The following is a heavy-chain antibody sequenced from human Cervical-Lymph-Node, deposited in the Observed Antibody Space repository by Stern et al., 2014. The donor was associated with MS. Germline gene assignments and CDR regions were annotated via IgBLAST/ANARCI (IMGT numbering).Heavy chain of an antibody. J-gene: IGHJ6*02. CDR1: GGTFSIYP. CDR2: IIPIFGTA. V-gene: IGHV1-69*01. D-gene: IGHD4-17*01. Sequence: QVQLVQSGAEVKKPGSSVKVSCKASGGTFSIYPINWVRQAPGPGLKWMGGIIPIFGTANYAQKFQGRVTITADGSTSTAYMELSSLRSEDTAVYCASPVTVTVGAMDVWGQGTTVTVSS. CDR3: SPVTVTVGAMDV.